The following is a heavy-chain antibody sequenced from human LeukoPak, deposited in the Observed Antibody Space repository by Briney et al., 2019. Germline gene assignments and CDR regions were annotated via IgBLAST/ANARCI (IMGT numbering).Heavy chain of an antibody. Sequence: GASVKVSCKASGFTLTSSAVRWVRQARGQRLEWIGWIVVGSGNTNYAQKFQERVTITRDMSTSTAYMELSSLRSEDTAVYYCAADPYCSSTSCYTRGCGDYXXXGXLVTVSS. J-gene: IGHJ4*02. V-gene: IGHV1-58*01. CDR3: AADPYCSSTSCYTRGCGDY. CDR2: IVVGSGNT. D-gene: IGHD2-2*02. CDR1: GFTLTSSA.